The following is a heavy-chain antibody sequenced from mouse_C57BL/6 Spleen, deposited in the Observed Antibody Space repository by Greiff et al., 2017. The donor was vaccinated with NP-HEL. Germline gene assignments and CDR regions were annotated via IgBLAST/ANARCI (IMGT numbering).Heavy chain of an antibody. Sequence: EVQLVESGGGLVQPGGSLKLSCAASGFTFSDYGMAWVRQAPRQGPEWVAFISNLAYSIYYADTVTGRFTISRENAKNTLYLEMSSLRSEDTAMYYCARQYSNLYAMDYWGQGTSVTVSS. D-gene: IGHD2-5*01. CDR3: ARQYSNLYAMDY. CDR2: ISNLAYSI. V-gene: IGHV5-15*01. J-gene: IGHJ4*01. CDR1: GFTFSDYG.